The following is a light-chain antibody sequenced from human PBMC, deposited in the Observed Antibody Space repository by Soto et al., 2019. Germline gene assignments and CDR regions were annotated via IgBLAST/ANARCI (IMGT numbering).Light chain of an antibody. V-gene: IGLV1-40*01. CDR3: QSYDISLSGVV. CDR2: GNR. CDR1: SSNIGADYN. J-gene: IGLJ2*01. Sequence: QSVLTQPPSVSGAPGQRVTISCTGSSSNIGADYNVHWYQHLPRTAPKVLIYGNRHRPSGVPYRFSGSKSGTSASLAITGLQDDDEADYYCQSYDISLSGVVFGGGTKLTVL.